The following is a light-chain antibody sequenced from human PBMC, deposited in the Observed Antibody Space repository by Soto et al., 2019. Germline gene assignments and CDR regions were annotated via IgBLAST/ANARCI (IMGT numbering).Light chain of an antibody. Sequence: QLVLTQSPSASASLGASVKLTCTLSSGHSSYAIAWHQQQPEKGPRYLMKLNSDGSHSKGDGIPDRFSGSSSGAECYLTISSLQSEDEADYYCQTWGTGAHVVFGGGTKLT. J-gene: IGLJ2*01. CDR1: SGHSSYA. CDR2: LNSDGSH. V-gene: IGLV4-69*01. CDR3: QTWGTGAHVV.